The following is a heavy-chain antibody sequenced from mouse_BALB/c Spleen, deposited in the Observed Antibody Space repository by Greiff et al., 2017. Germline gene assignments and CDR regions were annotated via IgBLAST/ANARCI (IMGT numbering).Heavy chain of an antibody. J-gene: IGHJ4*01. CDR2: IYPSDSYT. D-gene: IGHD2-1*01. CDR3: TRWGGNYSYAMDY. V-gene: IGHV1-69*02. CDR1: GYTFTSYW. Sequence: QVQLQQPGAELVRPGASVELSCKASGYTFTSYWINWVKQRPGQGLEWIGNIYPSDSYTNYNQKFKDKATLTVDKSSSTAYVQLSSPTSEDSAVYYCTRWGGNYSYAMDYWGQGTSVTVSS.